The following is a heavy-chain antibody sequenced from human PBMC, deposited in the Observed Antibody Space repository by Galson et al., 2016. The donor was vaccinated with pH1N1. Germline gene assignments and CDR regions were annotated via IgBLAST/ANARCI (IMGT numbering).Heavy chain of an antibody. V-gene: IGHV3-23*01. J-gene: IGHJ5*02. Sequence: SLRLSCAASGFTFRSYGMSWVRQVPGKGLEWVSAINGNGDDIYYADSVKGRFAISRDNSKNTLDLQMNSLRGEDTAVYYCVKGGAIGPNYNDGKISSWGQGALVTVSS. D-gene: IGHD4-23*01. CDR2: INGNGDDI. CDR3: VKGGAIGPNYNDGKISS. CDR1: GFTFRSYG.